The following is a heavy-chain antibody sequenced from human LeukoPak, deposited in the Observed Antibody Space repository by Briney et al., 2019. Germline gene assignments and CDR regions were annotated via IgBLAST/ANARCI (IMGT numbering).Heavy chain of an antibody. V-gene: IGHV4-59*01. CDR2: ISYSGSS. CDR3: ARVSWPPGSSWYYDY. J-gene: IGHJ4*02. D-gene: IGHD3-10*01. CDR1: GGSISSYY. Sequence: SETLSLTCTVSGGSISSYYWSWIREPPRKGLQWGGYISYSGSSNYNPSLKSRVSISVDTSKNQFSLKLNSVTAADTAVYYCARVSWPPGSSWYYDYWGQGTLVTVSS.